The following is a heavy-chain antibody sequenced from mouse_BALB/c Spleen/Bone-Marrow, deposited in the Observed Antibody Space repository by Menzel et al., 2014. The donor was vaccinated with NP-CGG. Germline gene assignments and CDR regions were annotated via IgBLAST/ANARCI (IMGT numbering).Heavy chain of an antibody. Sequence: VHLVESGAELVKPGASVKLSCKASGYTFTSYYMYWVKQRPGQGLEWIGEINPSNGGTNFNEEFKSKATLTVDKSSSTAYMQLSSLTSEDSAVYYCTRSDGYYVPHWYFDVWGAGTTVTVSS. D-gene: IGHD2-3*01. CDR3: TRSDGYYVPHWYFDV. J-gene: IGHJ1*01. V-gene: IGHV1S81*02. CDR2: INPSNGGT. CDR1: GYTFTSYY.